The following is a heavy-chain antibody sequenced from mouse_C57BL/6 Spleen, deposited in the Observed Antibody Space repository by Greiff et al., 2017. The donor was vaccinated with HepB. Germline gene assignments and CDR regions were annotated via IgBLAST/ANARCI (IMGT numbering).Heavy chain of an antibody. CDR3: ARSSGYVDYAMDY. Sequence: VQLQQSGTELVKPGASVKLSCKASGYTFTSYWMHWVKQRPGQGLEWIGNINPSNGGTNYNEKFKSKATLTVDKSSSTAYMQLSSLTSEDSAVYYCARSSGYVDYAMDYWGQGTSVTVSS. V-gene: IGHV1-53*01. CDR1: GYTFTSYW. D-gene: IGHD3-2*02. CDR2: INPSNGGT. J-gene: IGHJ4*01.